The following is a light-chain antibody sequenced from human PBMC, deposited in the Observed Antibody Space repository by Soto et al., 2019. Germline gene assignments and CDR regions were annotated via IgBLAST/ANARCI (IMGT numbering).Light chain of an antibody. V-gene: IGLV1-40*01. Sequence: QSVLTQSPSVSGAPGQRVTISCTGSSSNIGATSNVYWYQQLPGAAPKLLFYDNNSRPSGVPDRFSGSKSGTSASLAITGLQAEDEADYYCQSYDFTLTAVVFGGGTKLTVL. CDR3: QSYDFTLTAVV. J-gene: IGLJ2*01. CDR2: DNN. CDR1: SSNIGATSN.